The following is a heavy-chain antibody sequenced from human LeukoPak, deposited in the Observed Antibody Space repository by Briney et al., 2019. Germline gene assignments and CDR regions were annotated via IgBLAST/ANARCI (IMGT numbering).Heavy chain of an antibody. CDR2: VGISSGNT. CDR1: GFTFIDYS. Sequence: PGGSLRLSCAASGFTFIDYSMNWVLQAPGKGLEWISYVGISSGNTKYADSVKGRFTISGDSAKNSVFLQMNSLRVEDTAVYYCARDHRYAFDNWGQGTLVTVSS. J-gene: IGHJ4*02. D-gene: IGHD5-12*01. V-gene: IGHV3-48*04. CDR3: ARDHRYAFDN.